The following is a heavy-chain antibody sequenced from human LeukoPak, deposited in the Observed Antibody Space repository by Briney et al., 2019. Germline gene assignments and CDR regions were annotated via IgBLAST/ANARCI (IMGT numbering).Heavy chain of an antibody. CDR2: ISYDGSNK. V-gene: IGHV3-30-3*01. D-gene: IGHD6-19*01. J-gene: IGHJ4*02. CDR3: AILAVAGRTFDY. Sequence: GGALRLSCAGSGFTFGSYAMRWVRPAPGKGQEWVAVISYDGSNKYYADSVKGRFTISRDNSKNTLYLQMNSLRAEDTAVYYCAILAVAGRTFDYWGQGTLVTVSS. CDR1: GFTFGSYA.